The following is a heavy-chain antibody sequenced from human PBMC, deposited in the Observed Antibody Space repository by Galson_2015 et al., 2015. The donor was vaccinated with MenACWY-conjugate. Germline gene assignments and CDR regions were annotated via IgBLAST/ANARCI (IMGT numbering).Heavy chain of an antibody. CDR2: IWSDGNKK. Sequence: SLRLSCAASGSTLSSYSMHWVRQSPGRGLEWVALIWSDGNKKSYVDSVRGRFNISRDNSKNTLYLQMNNLRADDTAVCYCARDRGLEWLPSNWFDPWGQGTLVTVSS. CDR1: GSTLSSYS. V-gene: IGHV3-33*01. D-gene: IGHD3-3*01. J-gene: IGHJ5*02. CDR3: ARDRGLEWLPSNWFDP.